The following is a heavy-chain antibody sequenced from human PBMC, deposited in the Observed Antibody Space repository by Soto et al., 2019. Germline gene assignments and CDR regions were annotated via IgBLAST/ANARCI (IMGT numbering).Heavy chain of an antibody. CDR3: ARVGYYGSGKALDY. V-gene: IGHV4-30-2*01. CDR2: IYHSGST. Sequence: SETLSLTCAVSGGSISSGGYSWSWIRQPPGKGLEWIGYIYHSGSTYYNPSLKSRVTISVDRSKNQFPLKLSSVTAADTAVYYCARVGYYGSGKALDYWGQGTLVTVSS. CDR1: GGSISSGGYS. D-gene: IGHD3-10*01. J-gene: IGHJ4*02.